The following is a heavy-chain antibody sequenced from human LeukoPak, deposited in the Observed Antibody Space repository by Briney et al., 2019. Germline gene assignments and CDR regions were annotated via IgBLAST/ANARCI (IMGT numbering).Heavy chain of an antibody. J-gene: IGHJ3*02. CDR3: ARASELSWENAFDI. D-gene: IGHD1-26*01. V-gene: IGHV4-34*01. CDR1: GGSFSGYY. CDR2: INHSGST. Sequence: PSETLSLTCAVYGGSFSGYYWSWIRQPPGKGLEWIGEINHSGSTNYNPSLKSRVTISVDTSKNQFSLKLSSVTAADTAVYYCARASELSWENAFDIWGQGTMVTVSS.